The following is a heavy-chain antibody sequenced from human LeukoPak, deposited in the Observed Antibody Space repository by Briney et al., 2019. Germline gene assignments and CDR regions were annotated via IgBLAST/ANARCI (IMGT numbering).Heavy chain of an antibody. V-gene: IGHV4-34*01. CDR2: INHSGST. Sequence: SETLSLTCAVYGGSFSGYYWSWIRQPPGKGLEWIGKINHSGSTNYNLSLKSRVTISVDTSKNQFSLKLSSVTAADTAVYYCARAGYDFWSGYYNWFDPWGQGTLVTVSS. J-gene: IGHJ5*02. D-gene: IGHD3-3*01. CDR1: GGSFSGYY. CDR3: ARAGYDFWSGYYNWFDP.